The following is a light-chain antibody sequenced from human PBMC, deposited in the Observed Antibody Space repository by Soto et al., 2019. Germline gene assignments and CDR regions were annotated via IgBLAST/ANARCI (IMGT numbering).Light chain of an antibody. CDR1: SXDVGGYHY. J-gene: IGLJ1*01. Sequence: QSALTQPLSVSGSPGQSVTISCTGTSXDVGGYHYVSWYQHHPGKAPKLVIFDVNRRPSGVPHRFSGSKSDNTASLTISGLQAEDEADYYCSSYTSSSTYVFGTGTKVTV. CDR3: SSYTSSSTYV. V-gene: IGLV2-11*01. CDR2: DVN.